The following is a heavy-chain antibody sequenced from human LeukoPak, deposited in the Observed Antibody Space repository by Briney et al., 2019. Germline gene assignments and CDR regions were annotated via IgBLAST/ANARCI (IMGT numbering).Heavy chain of an antibody. V-gene: IGHV4-34*01. D-gene: IGHD3-10*01. CDR2: INHSGST. Sequence: SETLSLTCAVYGGSFSGYYWRWLRQPPGKGLEWIGEINHSGSTNYNPSLKSRVTISVDTSKNQFSLKLSSVTAADTAVYYCARTPQYYGSGEQDAFDIWGQGTMVTVSS. CDR3: ARTPQYYGSGEQDAFDI. CDR1: GGSFSGYY. J-gene: IGHJ3*02.